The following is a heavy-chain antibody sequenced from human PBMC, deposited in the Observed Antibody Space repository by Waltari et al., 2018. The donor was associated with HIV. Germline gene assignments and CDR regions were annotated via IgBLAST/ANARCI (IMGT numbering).Heavy chain of an antibody. D-gene: IGHD2-21*02. Sequence: QVQLQQWGAGLLKPSETLSLTCAVYGGSFSGYYWSWIRQPPGKGLEWIGEINHSGSTNYNPSLKSRVTISVDTSKNQFSLKLSSVTAADTAVYYCARGLMGEAYCGGDCYLYYFDYWGQGTLVTVSS. CDR1: GGSFSGYY. J-gene: IGHJ4*02. V-gene: IGHV4-34*01. CDR2: INHSGST. CDR3: ARGLMGEAYCGGDCYLYYFDY.